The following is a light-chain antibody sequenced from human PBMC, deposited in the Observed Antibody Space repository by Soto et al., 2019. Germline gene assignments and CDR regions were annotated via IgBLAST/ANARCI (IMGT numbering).Light chain of an antibody. Sequence: QSVLTQPPSASGTPGQRVTISCSGSSSNIAPNTVNWYQHLPGAAPQLLIFANDRRPSGVPDRFSGYSSGTSASLAISGLQSEDEADYYCAAWDDSLNGYVFGTGTKVTVL. CDR3: AAWDDSLNGYV. J-gene: IGLJ1*01. CDR1: SSNIAPNT. V-gene: IGLV1-44*01. CDR2: AND.